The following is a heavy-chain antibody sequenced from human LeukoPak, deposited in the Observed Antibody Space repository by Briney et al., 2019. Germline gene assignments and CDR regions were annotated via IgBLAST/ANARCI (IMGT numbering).Heavy chain of an antibody. D-gene: IGHD3-3*01. Sequence: PGGSLRLSCAASGFTFSDYYMSWIRQAPGKGLEWVAVIWYDGSNKYYADSVKGRLTISRDNSKNTLYLQMNGLRAEDTAVYYCARATSYDFWSGSNWFDPWGQGALVTVSS. CDR2: IWYDGSNK. CDR3: ARATSYDFWSGSNWFDP. J-gene: IGHJ5*02. V-gene: IGHV3-33*08. CDR1: GFTFSDYY.